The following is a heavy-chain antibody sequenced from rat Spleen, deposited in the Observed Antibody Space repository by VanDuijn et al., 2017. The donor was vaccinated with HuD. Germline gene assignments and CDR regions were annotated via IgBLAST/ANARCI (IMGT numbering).Heavy chain of an antibody. V-gene: IGHV5-19*01. CDR3: ARPSEHYYYGYTYYFDY. Sequence: EVQLVESGGGLVQTGRSLKLTCAASGFTFSNYGMHWIRQTPTKGLEWVASITPSGNITYYRDSVKGRFTISRDNGKSTLFLEMDSLRSEDTATYYCARPSEHYYYGYTYYFDYWGQGVMVTVSS. J-gene: IGHJ2*01. CDR2: ITPSGNIT. D-gene: IGHD1-9*01. CDR1: GFTFSNYG.